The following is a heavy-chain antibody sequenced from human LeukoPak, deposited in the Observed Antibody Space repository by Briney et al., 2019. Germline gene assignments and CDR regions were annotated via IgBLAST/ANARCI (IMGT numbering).Heavy chain of an antibody. CDR1: GFTFSSYG. Sequence: GSLRLSCAASGFTFSSYGMHWVRQAPGKGLEWVAVISYDGSNKYYADSVKGRFTISRDNSKNTLYLQMNSLRAEDTALYYCAKDISNQWLGLRLDYWGQGTLVTVSS. CDR3: AKDISNQWLGLRLDY. CDR2: ISYDGSNK. D-gene: IGHD6-19*01. J-gene: IGHJ4*02. V-gene: IGHV3-30*18.